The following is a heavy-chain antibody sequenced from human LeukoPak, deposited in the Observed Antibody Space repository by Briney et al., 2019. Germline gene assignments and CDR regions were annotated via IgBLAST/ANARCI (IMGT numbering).Heavy chain of an antibody. CDR1: GGTFSSYA. V-gene: IGHV1-69*04. CDR2: IIPIRGIA. CDR3: ARDLMGGWLQQPFDY. J-gene: IGHJ4*02. D-gene: IGHD5-24*01. Sequence: SVKVTFKASGGTFSSYANSWVRQPPGQGLEWMGMIIPIRGIANYAQKFQGRVTITADKSTSTAYMELSSLRSEDTAVYYCARDLMGGWLQQPFDYWGQGTLVTVSS.